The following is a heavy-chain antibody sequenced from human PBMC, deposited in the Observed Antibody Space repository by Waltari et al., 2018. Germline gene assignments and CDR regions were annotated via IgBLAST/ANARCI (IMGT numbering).Heavy chain of an antibody. V-gene: IGHV1-69*04. CDR3: GADLGTQWLTHPIQY. D-gene: IGHD6-19*01. CDR1: GRPFNNHA. CDR2: IIPTFGIG. Sequence: QVHLEQSETAVKKPGSSVQVSCKASGRPFNNHAVRWVRQAPGQGLEWLGRIIPTFGIGNYAQKFQGRVTITADKSTATAYMELNGLTSEDTAVYYCGADLGTQWLTHPIQYWGQGTLLTVSS. J-gene: IGHJ4*02.